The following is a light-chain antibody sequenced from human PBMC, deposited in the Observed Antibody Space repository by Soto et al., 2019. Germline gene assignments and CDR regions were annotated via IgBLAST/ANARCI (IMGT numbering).Light chain of an antibody. V-gene: IGKV3-20*01. CDR2: GAS. Sequence: EIVLTQSPGTLSLSPGERATLSCRASQSVSSSYLAWYQQKPGQAPRLLIYGASSRATGIPDRFSGSGSGTDFSLTISSLQPADSATYYCQHYHDFQYTFGQGTKLEI. CDR3: QHYHDFQYT. CDR1: QSVSSSY. J-gene: IGKJ2*01.